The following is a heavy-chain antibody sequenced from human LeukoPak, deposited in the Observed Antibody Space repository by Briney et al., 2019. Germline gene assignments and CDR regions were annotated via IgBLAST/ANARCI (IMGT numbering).Heavy chain of an antibody. CDR3: VKVGHRITMIVVVISGAGAPTYFDY. D-gene: IGHD3-22*01. CDR1: GFTLSNYA. Sequence: PGGSLRLSCAASGFTLSNYAMSWVRQAPGKGLEWVSGISNSGGSTYYADSVKGRFTISRDNSKNTLYLQMNSLRAEDTAVYYCVKVGHRITMIVVVISGAGAPTYFDYWGQGTLVTVSS. J-gene: IGHJ4*02. V-gene: IGHV3-23*01. CDR2: ISNSGGST.